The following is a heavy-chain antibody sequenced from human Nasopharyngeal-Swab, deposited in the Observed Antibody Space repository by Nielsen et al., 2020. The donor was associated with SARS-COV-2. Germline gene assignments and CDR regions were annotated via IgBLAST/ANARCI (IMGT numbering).Heavy chain of an antibody. CDR3: ARDIEEWLVLPSLSFDY. J-gene: IGHJ4*02. D-gene: IGHD3-3*01. Sequence: ASVKVSCKACGYTFSSYGINWVRQAPGRGLEGMGWISAYNADSSYAQRLQDRLSMTTDTATNTAYMELRSLRSDDTAVYYCARDIEEWLVLPSLSFDYWGQGTLVTVSS. CDR1: GYTFSSYG. V-gene: IGHV1-18*01. CDR2: ISAYNADS.